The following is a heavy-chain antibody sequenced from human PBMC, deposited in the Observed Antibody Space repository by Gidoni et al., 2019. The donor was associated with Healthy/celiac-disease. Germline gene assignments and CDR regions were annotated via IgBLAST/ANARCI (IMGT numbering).Heavy chain of an antibody. CDR1: GFTFDDYA. V-gene: IGHV3-43*02. Sequence: EVQLVESGGGVVQPGGSLRLSCAASGFTFDDYAMQWVRQAPGKGLGWVSLISGDGGSTYYADSVKGRFTISRDNSKNSLYLQMNSLRTEDTALYYCAKDSYDFWSGSSAQNYYYGMDVWGQGTTVTVSS. D-gene: IGHD3-3*01. CDR3: AKDSYDFWSGSSAQNYYYGMDV. CDR2: ISGDGGST. J-gene: IGHJ6*02.